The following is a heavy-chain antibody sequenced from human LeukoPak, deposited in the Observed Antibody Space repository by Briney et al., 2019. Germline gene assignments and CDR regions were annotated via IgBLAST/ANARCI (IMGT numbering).Heavy chain of an antibody. V-gene: IGHV4-30-2*01. CDR1: GGSISSGGYY. Sequence: SQTLSLTCTVPGGSISSGGYYWSWIRQPPGKGLEWIGYIYHSGSTYYNPSLKSRVTISVDRSKNQFSLKLSSVTAADTAVYYCARVGYYGGNARYFDYWGQGTLVTVSS. J-gene: IGHJ4*02. CDR3: ARVGYYGGNARYFDY. CDR2: IYHSGST. D-gene: IGHD4-23*01.